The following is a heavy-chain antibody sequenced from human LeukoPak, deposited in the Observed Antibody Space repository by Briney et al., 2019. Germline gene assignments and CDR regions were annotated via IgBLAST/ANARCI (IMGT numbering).Heavy chain of an antibody. CDR3: ARDSPAYCSGNNCYNWYFDL. Sequence: SETLSLTCAVSGGSISGRNWWNWVRQPPGKGLEWIGEIHHSGESNYNPSLKSRVTLSIDKSTNQFSLKLSSVTAADPAIYYCARDSPAYCSGNNCYNWYFDLWGRGILITVSS. V-gene: IGHV4-4*02. D-gene: IGHD2-15*01. CDR1: GGSISGRNW. J-gene: IGHJ2*01. CDR2: IHHSGES.